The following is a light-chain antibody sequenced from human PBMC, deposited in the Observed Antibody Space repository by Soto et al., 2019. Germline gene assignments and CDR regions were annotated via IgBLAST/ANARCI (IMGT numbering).Light chain of an antibody. Sequence: QSALTQPPSASGSPGQSVTISCTGTSSDVGGYNYVSWYQQHPGKAPKLMIYEVSKRPSGVPDRFSGSKSGNTAYLTVSGLQAEDVADYYCNSYAGSNNWVFGGGTKLTVL. CDR2: EVS. J-gene: IGLJ3*02. CDR3: NSYAGSNNWV. V-gene: IGLV2-8*01. CDR1: SSDVGGYNY.